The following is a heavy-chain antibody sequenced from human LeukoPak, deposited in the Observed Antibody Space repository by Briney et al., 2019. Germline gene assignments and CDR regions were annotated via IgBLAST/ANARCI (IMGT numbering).Heavy chain of an antibody. CDR2: IYYSGST. J-gene: IGHJ4*02. D-gene: IGHD6-13*01. CDR3: ARSDQQLVLDY. Sequence: SETLSLTCTVSGGSVSSGSYYWSWIRQPPGKGLEWIGYIYYSGSTNHNPSLKSRVTISVDTSKNQFSLKLSSVTAADTAVYYCARSDQQLVLDYWGQGTLVTVSS. CDR1: GGSVSSGSYY. V-gene: IGHV4-61*01.